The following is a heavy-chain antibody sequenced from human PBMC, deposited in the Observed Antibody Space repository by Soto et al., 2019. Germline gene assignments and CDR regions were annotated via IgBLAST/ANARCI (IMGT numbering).Heavy chain of an antibody. CDR2: ISSSSSTI. J-gene: IGHJ4*02. Sequence: GGSLRLSCAASGFTFSSYSMNWVRQAPGKGLEWVSYISSSSSTIYYADSVKGRFTISRDNAKNSLYLQMNSLRAEDTAVYYCARVKGVRDYWGQGTLVTVSS. V-gene: IGHV3-48*01. CDR1: GFTFSSYS. CDR3: ARVKGVRDY.